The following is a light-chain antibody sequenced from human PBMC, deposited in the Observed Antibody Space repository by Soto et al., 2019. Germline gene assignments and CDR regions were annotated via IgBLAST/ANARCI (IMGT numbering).Light chain of an antibody. J-gene: IGLJ2*01. Sequence: SYELTQPPSVSVSPGQTASITCSGDKLGDKYACWYQQKPGQSPVLVIYQDSQRPSGIPERFSGSNSGNTATLTISGTQAMDEADYYCKAWDSSTVVFGGGTKLTVL. CDR2: QDS. V-gene: IGLV3-1*01. CDR1: KLGDKY. CDR3: KAWDSSTVV.